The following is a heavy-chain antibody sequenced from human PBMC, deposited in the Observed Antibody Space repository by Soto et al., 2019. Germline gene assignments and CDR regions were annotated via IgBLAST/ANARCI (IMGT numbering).Heavy chain of an antibody. Sequence: QVQLVESGGGVVQPERSLRLSCAASGFTFSSYGMHWVRQAPGKGLEWVAVIWYDGSNKYYADSVKGRFTISRDNSKNTLYLQMNSLRAEDTAVYYCARGGYDFWSGYPDVLDYWGQGTLVTVSS. D-gene: IGHD3-3*01. CDR2: IWYDGSNK. J-gene: IGHJ4*02. V-gene: IGHV3-33*01. CDR1: GFTFSSYG. CDR3: ARGGYDFWSGYPDVLDY.